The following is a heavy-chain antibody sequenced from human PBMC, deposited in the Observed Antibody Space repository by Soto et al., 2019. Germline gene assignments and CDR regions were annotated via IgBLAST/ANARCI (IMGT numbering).Heavy chain of an antibody. CDR1: GFTFSSYA. CDR2: ISGSGGTT. V-gene: IGHV3-23*01. J-gene: IGHJ4*01. Sequence: EVQLLESGGGLVQPGGSLRLSCAASGFTFSSYAMSWVRHAPGKGLEWDSVISGSGGTTYYADSVQGRFTISRDNYHDSLYMQLYSRIAKDTAVHHRAKELADVAAATQGDYWGHGTLVTVSS. D-gene: IGHD2-2*01. CDR3: AKELADVAAATQGDY.